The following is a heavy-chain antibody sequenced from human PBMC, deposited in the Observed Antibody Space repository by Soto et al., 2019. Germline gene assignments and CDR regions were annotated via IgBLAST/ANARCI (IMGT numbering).Heavy chain of an antibody. V-gene: IGHV4-4*02. CDR3: ARIQLWFGELTYYYYYGMDV. D-gene: IGHD5-18*01. CDR1: GGSISSSNW. J-gene: IGHJ6*02. CDR2: IYHSGST. Sequence: QVQLQESGPGLVKPSGTLSLTCAVSGGSISSSNWWSWVRQPPGKGLEWIGGIYHSGSTNYNPSLKSRVTISVDKSKNQFSLKLSSVTAADTAVYYCARIQLWFGELTYYYYYGMDVWGQGTTVTVSS.